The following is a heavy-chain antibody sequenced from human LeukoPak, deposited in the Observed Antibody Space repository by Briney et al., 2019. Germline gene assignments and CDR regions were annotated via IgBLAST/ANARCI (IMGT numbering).Heavy chain of an antibody. CDR2: ISGDGCST. J-gene: IGHJ5*02. D-gene: IGHD6-25*01. V-gene: IGHV3-43*02. Sequence: GSLRLSCAAPGLITDDYAIHWVRQAPGKGREWVSLISGDGCSTFYADSVRGRFTISRDNSKNSLSLQMSSLRSEDTALYFCVRESETSGWFDHWGQGTLVAVSS. CDR3: VRESETSGWFDH. CDR1: GLITDDYA.